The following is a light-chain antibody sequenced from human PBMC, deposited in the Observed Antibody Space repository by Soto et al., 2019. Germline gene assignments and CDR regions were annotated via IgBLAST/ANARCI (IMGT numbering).Light chain of an antibody. CDR3: QQYKSYWT. V-gene: IGKV1-5*01. J-gene: IGKJ1*01. Sequence: DIHFTQSPPFLSSAXXNXXTIXXWASQSISSWLAWYQQKPGKAPKLLISDASSLETGVPSRFSGSGSGTEFTLTINSLQPDDFATYYCQQYKSYWTFGQGTKVDIK. CDR2: DAS. CDR1: QSISSW.